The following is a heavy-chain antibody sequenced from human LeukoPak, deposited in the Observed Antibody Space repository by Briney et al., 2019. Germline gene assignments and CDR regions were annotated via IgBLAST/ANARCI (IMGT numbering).Heavy chain of an antibody. D-gene: IGHD6-19*01. CDR1: GGSISSGSYY. J-gene: IGHJ3*02. Sequence: SETLSLTCTVSGGSISSGSYYWSWIRQPAGKGLEWIGRIYTSGSTNYNPSLKSRVTISVDTSKNQFSLKLSSVTAADTAVYYCARGHTGSGWYPVQAFDIWGQGTMVTVSS. CDR3: ARGHTGSGWYPVQAFDI. CDR2: IYTSGST. V-gene: IGHV4-61*02.